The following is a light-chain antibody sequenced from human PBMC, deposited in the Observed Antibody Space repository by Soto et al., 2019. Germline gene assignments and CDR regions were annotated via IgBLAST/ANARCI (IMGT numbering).Light chain of an antibody. V-gene: IGLV7-46*01. Sequence: QAVVTQEPSLTVSPGGTVTLTCGSSTGAVTSGHWPYWFQQKPGQAPRTLIYDTSNKVSWTPARFSGSLLGGKAALTLSGAQPEDEDEYYCLRYYSGARVFGGGTKLTVL. CDR1: TGAVTSGHW. CDR2: DTS. J-gene: IGLJ2*01. CDR3: LRYYSGARV.